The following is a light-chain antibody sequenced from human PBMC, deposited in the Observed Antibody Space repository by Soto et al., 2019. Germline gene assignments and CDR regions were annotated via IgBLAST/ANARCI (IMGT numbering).Light chain of an antibody. J-gene: IGLJ2*01. Sequence: QSVLTQPPSVSAAPGQTVTISCSGSSSNIGNNYVSWYQQLPGTAPKLLIYDNNKRPSGIPVRFSGSKSGTSATLGITGLQTGDEADYYCGTWDSSLSALVFGGGTKLTVL. CDR1: SSNIGNNY. CDR3: GTWDSSLSALV. CDR2: DNN. V-gene: IGLV1-51*01.